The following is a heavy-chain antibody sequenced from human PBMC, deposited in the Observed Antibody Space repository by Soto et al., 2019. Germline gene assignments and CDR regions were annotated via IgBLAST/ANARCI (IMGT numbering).Heavy chain of an antibody. Sequence: GESLKISCAASGFTFSSYAMSWVRQAPGKGLEWVSAISGSGGSTYYADSVKGRFTISRDNSKNTLYLQMNSLRAEDTAVYYCAKDLNSYGFGKNDAFDIWGQGTMVTVSS. CDR3: AKDLNSYGFGKNDAFDI. CDR2: ISGSGGST. D-gene: IGHD5-18*01. J-gene: IGHJ3*02. V-gene: IGHV3-23*01. CDR1: GFTFSSYA.